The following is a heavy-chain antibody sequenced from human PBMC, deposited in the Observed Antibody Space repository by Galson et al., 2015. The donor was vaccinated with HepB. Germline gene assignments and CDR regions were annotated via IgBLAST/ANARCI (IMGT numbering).Heavy chain of an antibody. J-gene: IGHJ4*02. CDR2: ISSSSSTI. V-gene: IGHV3-48*01. CDR3: ARERDGYCSSTSCYYFDY. Sequence: SLRLSCAASGFTFSSYSMNWVRQAPGKGLEWVSYISSSSSTIYYADSVKGRFTISRDNAKNSLYLQMNSLRAEDTAVYYCARERDGYCSSTSCYYFDYWGQGTLVTVSS. D-gene: IGHD2-2*03. CDR1: GFTFSSYS.